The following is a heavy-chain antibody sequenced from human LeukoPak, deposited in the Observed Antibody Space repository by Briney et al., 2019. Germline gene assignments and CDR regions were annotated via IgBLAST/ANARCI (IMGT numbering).Heavy chain of an antibody. Sequence: TSETLSLTCAVSGYSISSGYYWGWIRQPPGKGLEWIGIIYHSGSTYYNPSLKSRVTISVETSKNQFSLKLSSVTAADTAVYSCARAQRGWLQLPSFDYWGQGTLVTVSS. CDR1: GYSISSGYY. CDR2: IYHSGST. V-gene: IGHV4-38-2*01. CDR3: ARAQRGWLQLPSFDY. J-gene: IGHJ4*02. D-gene: IGHD5-24*01.